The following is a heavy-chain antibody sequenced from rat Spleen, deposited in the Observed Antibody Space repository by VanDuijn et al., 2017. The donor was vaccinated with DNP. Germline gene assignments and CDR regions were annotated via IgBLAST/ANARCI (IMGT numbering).Heavy chain of an antibody. D-gene: IGHD1-3*01. CDR3: ARHANYGSLVYAMDA. CDR2: ISTGGGDT. J-gene: IGHJ4*01. Sequence: EVQLVESGGGLVQPGRPMKLSCAASGFTFSNYYMAWVRQAPTKGLEWVASISTGGGDTYYRDSVKGRFTISRDNAKSTLYLQMDSLRSEETATYYCARHANYGSLVYAMDAWGQGTSVTVSS. V-gene: IGHV5S11*01. CDR1: GFTFSNYY.